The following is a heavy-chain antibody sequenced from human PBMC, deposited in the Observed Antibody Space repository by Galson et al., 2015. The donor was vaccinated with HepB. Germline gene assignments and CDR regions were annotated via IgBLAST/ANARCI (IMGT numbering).Heavy chain of an antibody. CDR3: ARAYGDYAPHRPSDYGMDV. J-gene: IGHJ6*02. CDR2: ISSSSSTI. D-gene: IGHD4-17*01. CDR1: GFTFSSYS. Sequence: SLRLSCAASGFTFSSYSMNWVRQAPGKGLEWVSYISSSSSTIYYADSVKGRFTISRDNAKNSLYLQMNSLRAEDTAVYYCARAYGDYAPHRPSDYGMDVWGQGTTVTVSS. V-gene: IGHV3-48*01.